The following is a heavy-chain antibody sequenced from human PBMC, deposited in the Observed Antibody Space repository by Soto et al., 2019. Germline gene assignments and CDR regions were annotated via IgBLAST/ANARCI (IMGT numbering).Heavy chain of an antibody. CDR3: ARTGKRTNKAFDI. CDR1: GYTFTSYD. V-gene: IGHV1-8*01. Sequence: ASVKVSCKASGYTFTSYDINWVLQATGQGLEWMGWMNPNSGNTGYAQKFQGRVTMTRNTSISTAYMELSSLRSEDTAVYYCARTGKRTNKAFDIWGQGTMVTVSS. J-gene: IGHJ3*02. D-gene: IGHD1-1*01. CDR2: MNPNSGNT.